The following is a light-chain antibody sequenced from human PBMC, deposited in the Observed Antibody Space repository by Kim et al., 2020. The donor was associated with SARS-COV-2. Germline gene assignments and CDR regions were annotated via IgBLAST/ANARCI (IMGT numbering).Light chain of an antibody. J-gene: IGKJ2*01. CDR1: QSVSSN. CDR2: DAS. V-gene: IGKV3-15*01. Sequence: VSPGERAPPSCRASQSVSSNLAWYQQKPGQAPRVLIYDASTRATGIPARFSGSGSGTEFTLTISSLQSEDFAVYYCQQYHNWPPYTFGQGTKLEI. CDR3: QQYHNWPPYT.